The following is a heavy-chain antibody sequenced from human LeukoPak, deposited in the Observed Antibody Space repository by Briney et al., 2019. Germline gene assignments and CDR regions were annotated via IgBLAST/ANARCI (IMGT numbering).Heavy chain of an antibody. Sequence: ASVKVYCKASGYTFTGYYMHWVRQAPGQGLEWMGWINPKSGVTKYAQKFQGRVTVTRDTSISSAYMELTSLRPEDTAVYYCARDTSRVITVTPNDVFDLWGQGTMVTVSS. D-gene: IGHD1-20*01. CDR3: ARDTSRVITVTPNDVFDL. J-gene: IGHJ3*01. CDR2: INPKSGVT. V-gene: IGHV1-2*02. CDR1: GYTFTGYY.